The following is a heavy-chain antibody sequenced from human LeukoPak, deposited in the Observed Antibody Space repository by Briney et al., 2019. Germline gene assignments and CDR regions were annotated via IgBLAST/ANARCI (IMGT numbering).Heavy chain of an antibody. Sequence: SETLSLTCTVSGGSISSYYWSWIRQPAGKGLEWIGRIYTSGSTNYNPSLKSRVTMSVDTSKNQFSLKLSSVTAADTAVYYCARDSAVPGDYYDSSGYYLDYWGQGTLVTVSS. CDR3: ARDSAVPGDYYDSSGYYLDY. CDR1: GGSISSYY. V-gene: IGHV4-4*07. D-gene: IGHD3-22*01. CDR2: IYTSGST. J-gene: IGHJ4*02.